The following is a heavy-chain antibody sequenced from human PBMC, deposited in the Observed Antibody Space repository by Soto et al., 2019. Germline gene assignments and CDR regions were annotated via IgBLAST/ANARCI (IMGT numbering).Heavy chain of an antibody. CDR1: GGSISSGGYY. D-gene: IGHD4-17*01. Sequence: QVQLQESGPGLVKPSQTLSLTCTVSGGSISSGGYYWSWIRQHPGKGLEWFGYIYYSGSTYYNPSLKRRVTISVDTSKNQFSLKLSSVTAADTAVYYCARVVLSIDYGGNPTLWDFDLWGRGTLVTGSS. CDR3: ARVVLSIDYGGNPTLWDFDL. CDR2: IYYSGST. V-gene: IGHV4-31*03. J-gene: IGHJ2*01.